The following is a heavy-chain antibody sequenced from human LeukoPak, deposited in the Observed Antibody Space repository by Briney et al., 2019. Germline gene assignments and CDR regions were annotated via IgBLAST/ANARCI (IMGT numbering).Heavy chain of an antibody. J-gene: IGHJ4*02. Sequence: PGGSLRLSCAASGFTVSSNYMSWVRQAPGKGLEWVSVIYSGGSTYYADSVKGRFTISRDNSKNTLYLQMNSLRAEDTAVYYCARDLYCSITSCSHFDYWGQGTLVTVSS. CDR3: ARDLYCSITSCSHFDY. CDR1: GFTVSSNY. CDR2: IYSGGST. V-gene: IGHV3-53*01. D-gene: IGHD2-2*01.